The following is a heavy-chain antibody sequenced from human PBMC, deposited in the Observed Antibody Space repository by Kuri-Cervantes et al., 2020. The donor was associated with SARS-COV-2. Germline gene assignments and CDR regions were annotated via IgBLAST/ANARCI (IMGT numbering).Heavy chain of an antibody. CDR1: GGTFTRYD. CDR3: ARGPPGSGWFSI. D-gene: IGHD6-19*01. CDR2: MNPNSGNT. J-gene: IGHJ3*02. Sequence: ASVKVSCKASGGTFTRYDINWVRQATGRGLEWMGWMNPNSGNTGYAQKFQGRVTMTRNTSVSTAYMELSSLRSEDTAVYYCARGPPGSGWFSIWGQGTMVTVSS. V-gene: IGHV1-8*02.